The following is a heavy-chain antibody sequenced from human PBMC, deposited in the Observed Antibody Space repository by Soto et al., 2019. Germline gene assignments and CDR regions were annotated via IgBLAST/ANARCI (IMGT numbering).Heavy chain of an antibody. Sequence: QVQLVQSGAEVKKPGSSVKVSCKASGGTFSSYAISWVRQAPGQGLEWMGGIIPIFGTANYAQKFQGRVTITADESTSTAYMEMSSLRSEDTAVYYCVCTMVRGGSYYYGMDVWGQGTTVTVSS. J-gene: IGHJ6*02. D-gene: IGHD3-10*01. CDR1: GGTFSSYA. CDR2: IIPIFGTA. V-gene: IGHV1-69*01. CDR3: VCTMVRGGSYYYGMDV.